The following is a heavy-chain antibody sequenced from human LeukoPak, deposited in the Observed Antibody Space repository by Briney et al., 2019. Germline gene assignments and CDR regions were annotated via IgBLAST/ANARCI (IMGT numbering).Heavy chain of an antibody. CDR2: IDWDDDN. Sequence: ESGPALVRPTQTLALTCTFSEFSLSTSGMRVSWIRQPPGKALEWLARIDWDDDNFYSTSLKTRLTISKDTSKNQAVLTMTNMDPVDTATYYCARTYDGTYFDCWGQGTLVTVSS. J-gene: IGHJ4*02. CDR3: ARTYDGTYFDC. D-gene: IGHD3-16*01. V-gene: IGHV2-70*04. CDR1: EFSLSTSGMR.